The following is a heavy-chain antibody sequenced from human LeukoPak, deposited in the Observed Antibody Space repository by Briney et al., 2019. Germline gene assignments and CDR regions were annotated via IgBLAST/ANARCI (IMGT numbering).Heavy chain of an antibody. CDR1: GYTFTGYY. D-gene: IGHD1-1*01. Sequence: APVKVSCKASGYTFTGYYMHWVRQAPGQGREWMGWINPNSGGTNYAQKFQGRVTMTRDTSISTAYMELSRLRSDDTAVYYCARGRTYYYYYYMDVWGKGTTVTVSS. CDR3: ARGRTYYYYYYMDV. CDR2: INPNSGGT. V-gene: IGHV1-2*02. J-gene: IGHJ6*03.